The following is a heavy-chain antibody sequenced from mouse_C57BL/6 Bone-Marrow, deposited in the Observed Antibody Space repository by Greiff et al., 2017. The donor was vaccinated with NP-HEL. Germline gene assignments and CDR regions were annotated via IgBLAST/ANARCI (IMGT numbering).Heavy chain of an antibody. CDR2: ISDGGSYT. Sequence: EVQLVESGGGLVKPGGSLKLSCAASGFTFSSYAMSWVRQTPEKRLEWVATISDGGSYTSYPDNVQGRFTISRDHAKNNLYLQMSHLKSEDTAVYYCARGRNYSDAMDDWGQGTSVTVSS. D-gene: IGHD1-1*01. CDR3: ARGRNYSDAMDD. CDR1: GFTFSSYA. V-gene: IGHV5-4*01. J-gene: IGHJ4*01.